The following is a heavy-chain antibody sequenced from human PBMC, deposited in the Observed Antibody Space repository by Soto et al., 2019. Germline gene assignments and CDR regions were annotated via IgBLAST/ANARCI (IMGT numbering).Heavy chain of an antibody. CDR3: ARRGNGSYYDY. D-gene: IGHD1-26*01. V-gene: IGHV3-23*01. Sequence: GGSLRLSCAASGFTFSSYAMRWVRQAPGKGLEWVSAISGSGDSTYYADSVKGRFTISRDNSKNTLYLQMNSLRAEDTAVYYCARRGNGSYYDYWGQGTLVTVSS. J-gene: IGHJ4*02. CDR1: GFTFSSYA. CDR2: ISGSGDST.